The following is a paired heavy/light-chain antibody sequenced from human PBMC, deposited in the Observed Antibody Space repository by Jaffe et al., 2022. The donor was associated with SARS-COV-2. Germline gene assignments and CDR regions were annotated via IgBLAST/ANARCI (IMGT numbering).Heavy chain of an antibody. J-gene: IGHJ6*03. CDR2: ISSSSVTT. D-gene: IGHD6-13*01. CDR3: ARDNLAATTTNYMDV. CDR1: GFNFNTYT. V-gene: IGHV3-48*01. Sequence: EVQLVESGGGLVQPGGSLRLSCAASGFNFNTYTMNWVRQAPGKGLEWVSYISSSSVTTHYADSVKGRFTISRDNAKNSLYLQMNSLRAEDTAVYYCARDNLAATTTNYMDVWGNGTTVTVAS.
Light chain of an antibody. CDR2: WTS. J-gene: IGKJ4*01. Sequence: DIVMTQSPDSLAVSLGERATINCKSSQSVLYSSNNMNYLAWYQKKPGQPPKLLIYWTSTRESGVPDRFSGSGSGTDFTLTISSLQVEDVAVYYCQQYYNAPPTFGGGTKVEI. V-gene: IGKV4-1*01. CDR1: QSVLYSSNNMNY. CDR3: QQYYNAPPT.